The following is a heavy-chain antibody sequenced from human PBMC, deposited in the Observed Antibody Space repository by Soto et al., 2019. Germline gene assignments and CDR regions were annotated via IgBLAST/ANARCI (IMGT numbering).Heavy chain of an antibody. CDR3: VKSIYRITKIVVVFYY. Sequence: GGSLRLSCAASAFTFSSYAMSWVRQAPGKGLEWVSAISGSGGSTYYADSVKGRFTISRDNSKNTLYLQMNILRAEDTAVYYCVKSIYRITKIVVVFYYRGQGTLVIVSS. CDR2: ISGSGGST. V-gene: IGHV3-23*01. CDR1: AFTFSSYA. J-gene: IGHJ4*02. D-gene: IGHD3-22*01.